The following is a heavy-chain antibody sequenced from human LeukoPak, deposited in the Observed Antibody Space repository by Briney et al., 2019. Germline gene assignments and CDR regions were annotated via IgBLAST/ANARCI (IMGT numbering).Heavy chain of an antibody. J-gene: IGHJ4*02. CDR2: ISSSSSYI. Sequence: PGGSLRLSCAASGFTFSSYEMNWVRQAPGKGLEWVSSISSSSSYIYYADSVKGRFTISRDNAKNSLYLQMNSLRAEDTAVYYCARDWNGVCYDYWGQGTLVTVSS. D-gene: IGHD2-8*01. V-gene: IGHV3-21*01. CDR1: GFTFSSYE. CDR3: ARDWNGVCYDY.